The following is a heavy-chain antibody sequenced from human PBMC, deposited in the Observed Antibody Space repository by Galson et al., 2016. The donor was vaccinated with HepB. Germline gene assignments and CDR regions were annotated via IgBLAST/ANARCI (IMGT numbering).Heavy chain of an antibody. CDR3: ASDSRKSNWPEAYNI. V-gene: IGHV3-53*01. CDR1: GFSVNNNY. J-gene: IGHJ3*02. CDR2: LYTGGTT. Sequence: SLRLSCAASGFSVNNNYMNWVRQAPGKGLEWVSVLYTGGTTLYADSVKGRFPISRDNSKNAVYLQMNSLRGDDPAVYFCASDSRKSNWPEAYNIGGQGKKVTVSS. D-gene: IGHD1-14*01.